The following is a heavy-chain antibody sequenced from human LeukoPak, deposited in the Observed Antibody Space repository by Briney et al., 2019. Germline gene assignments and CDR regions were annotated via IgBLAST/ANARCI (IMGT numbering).Heavy chain of an antibody. Sequence: SVKVSCKASGGTFSSYAISWVRQAPGQGLEWIGGIIPIFGTANYAQKFQGRVTITADESTSTAYMELSSLRSEDTAVYYCARDLYCSSTSCHRGDYYYDMDVWGQGTTVTVSS. V-gene: IGHV1-69*13. D-gene: IGHD2-2*01. J-gene: IGHJ6*02. CDR3: ARDLYCSSTSCHRGDYYYDMDV. CDR1: GGTFSSYA. CDR2: IIPIFGTA.